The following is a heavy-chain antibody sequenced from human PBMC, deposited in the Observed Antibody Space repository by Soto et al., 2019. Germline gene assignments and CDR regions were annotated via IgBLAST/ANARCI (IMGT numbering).Heavy chain of an antibody. CDR2: ISGSGGST. J-gene: IGHJ6*04. Sequence: HPGGSLRLSCAASGFPFSSYAMSLVRQSPGKGLEWVSSISGSGGSTYYADSVKGRFTISRDNSKNTLYLQMNSLRAEDTAVYYCAKAVAGYYYHYGMDVWGKGTTVTVSS. D-gene: IGHD6-19*01. CDR3: AKAVAGYYYHYGMDV. V-gene: IGHV3-23*01. CDR1: GFPFSSYA.